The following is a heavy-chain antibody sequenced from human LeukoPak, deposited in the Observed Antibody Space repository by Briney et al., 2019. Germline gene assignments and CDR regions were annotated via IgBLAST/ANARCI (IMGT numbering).Heavy chain of an antibody. D-gene: IGHD2-2*01. V-gene: IGHV1-3*01. CDR1: GYTFTSYA. CDR2: INAGNGNT. CDR3: ARENQLLSAFDI. Sequence: ASVKVSCKASGYTFTSYAMHWVRQAPGQRLEWMGWINAGNGNTKYSQKFQGRVTITRDTSTSTAYMELSSLRSEDTAVYYCARENQLLSAFDIWGQGTMVTVSS. J-gene: IGHJ3*02.